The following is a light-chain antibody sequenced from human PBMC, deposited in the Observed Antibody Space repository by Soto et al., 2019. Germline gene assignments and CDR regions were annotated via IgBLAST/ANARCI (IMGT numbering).Light chain of an antibody. CDR1: QSVSSN. CDR2: GAS. Sequence: EIVMTQSPATLSVSPGERATLSCRANQSVSSNLAWYQQKPGQAPRLLIYGASTRATGIPARFSGSGSGTEFTLTISSLQSEDFAVYYCQQYNNWPWALTFGGGTKVEIK. J-gene: IGKJ4*01. CDR3: QQYNNWPWALT. V-gene: IGKV3-15*01.